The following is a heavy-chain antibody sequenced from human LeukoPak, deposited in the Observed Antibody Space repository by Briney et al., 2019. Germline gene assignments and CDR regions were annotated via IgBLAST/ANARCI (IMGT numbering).Heavy chain of an antibody. V-gene: IGHV3-53*01. CDR3: ARDVGAVTYSLIWFAH. CDR1: GFTVSSNY. D-gene: IGHD4-23*01. CDR2: IYSGGST. Sequence: GGSLRLSCAASGFTVSSNYMSWVRQAPGKGLEWVSVIYSGGSTYYADSVKGRFTISRDNSKNTLYLQMNSLRAEDTAVYYCARDVGAVTYSLIWFAHWGQGTLVTVSS. J-gene: IGHJ5*02.